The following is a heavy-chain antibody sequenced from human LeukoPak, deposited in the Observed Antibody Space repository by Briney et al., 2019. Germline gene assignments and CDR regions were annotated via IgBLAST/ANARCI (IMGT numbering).Heavy chain of an antibody. V-gene: IGHV3-7*01. D-gene: IGHD6-13*01. Sequence: GGSLRLSCAASGFTFSSYAMSWVRQAPGKGLEWVANIKQNGSEKYYVDSVKGRFTISRDNAKNSLYLQMNSLRAEDTAVYYCAREGDEYSSSWYQYYYYYYGMDVWGQGTTVTVSS. CDR3: AREGDEYSSSWYQYYYYYYGMDV. J-gene: IGHJ6*02. CDR1: GFTFSSYA. CDR2: IKQNGSEK.